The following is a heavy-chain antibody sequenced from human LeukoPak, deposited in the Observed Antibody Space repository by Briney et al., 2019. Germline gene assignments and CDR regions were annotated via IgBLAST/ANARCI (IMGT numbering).Heavy chain of an antibody. CDR2: ISSSGSTI. CDR3: AKQQLWLYMDV. V-gene: IGHV3-48*04. J-gene: IGHJ6*03. CDR1: GFTFNGYW. Sequence: GGSLRLSCAASGFTFNGYWMSWVRQAPGKGLEWVSYISSSGSTIYYADSVKGRFTISRDNAKNSLYLQMNSLRAEDTAVYYCAKQQLWLYMDVWGKGTTVTVSS. D-gene: IGHD5-18*01.